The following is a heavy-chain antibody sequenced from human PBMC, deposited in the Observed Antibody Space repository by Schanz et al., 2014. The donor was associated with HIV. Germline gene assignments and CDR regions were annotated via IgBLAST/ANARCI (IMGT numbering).Heavy chain of an antibody. CDR3: AKRRDSGYAYFDY. V-gene: IGHV3-30*18. D-gene: IGHD1-1*01. CDR1: GFTFSTQG. Sequence: QVQLVESGGGVVQPGRSLRLSCAASGFTFSTQGMHWVRQAPGKGLEWVAVISYDGSNKYYADSVKGRFTISRDNSKNTLYLHMNSLRAEDTAVYYCAKRRDSGYAYFDYWGQGTLVTVSS. CDR2: ISYDGSNK. J-gene: IGHJ4*02.